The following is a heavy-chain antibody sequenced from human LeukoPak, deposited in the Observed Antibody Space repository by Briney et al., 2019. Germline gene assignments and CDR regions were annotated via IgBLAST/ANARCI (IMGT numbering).Heavy chain of an antibody. V-gene: IGHV3-23*01. J-gene: IGHJ5*02. CDR1: GFVFSNFA. D-gene: IGHD4-23*01. CDR2: IIGSARST. Sequence: PGGSLRLSCGASGFVFSNFALTWVRQAPGKGLEWVSTIIGSARSTFHAASVKGRFTNSRDNSNNTVFLHMNSLRAEDTAVYFCAKHPGPYGANPFSSWGLGTLVTVSS. CDR3: AKHPGPYGANPFSS.